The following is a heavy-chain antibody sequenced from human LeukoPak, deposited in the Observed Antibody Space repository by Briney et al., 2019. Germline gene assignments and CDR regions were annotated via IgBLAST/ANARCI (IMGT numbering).Heavy chain of an antibody. CDR1: GYTFTGYY. Sequence: ASVKVSCKASGYTFTGYYMHWVRQAPGQGLEWMGWVNPNSGGTNYAQKVQGRVTMTRDTSISTAYMELRRLRSDDTAVYYCARVNVYDYVWGSYRPTFDYWGQGTLVTVSS. CDR3: ARVNVYDYVWGSYRPTFDY. J-gene: IGHJ4*02. CDR2: VNPNSGGT. V-gene: IGHV1-2*02. D-gene: IGHD3-16*02.